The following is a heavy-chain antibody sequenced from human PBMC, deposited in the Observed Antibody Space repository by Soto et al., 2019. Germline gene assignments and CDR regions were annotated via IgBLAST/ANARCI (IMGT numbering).Heavy chain of an antibody. CDR3: ARGGPYCTSTSCYSAWFDP. CDR2: INHGGST. V-gene: IGHV4-34*01. D-gene: IGHD2-2*01. CDR1: GGSFSGYY. Sequence: QVQLQQWGAGLLKPSETLSLTCAVYGGSFSGYYWSWIRQPPGKGLEWIGEINHGGSTDYNPSLKSRVTISVHTSKNQFSLKLSSVTAADTAVYYCARGGPYCTSTSCYSAWFDPWGQGTLVTVSS. J-gene: IGHJ5*02.